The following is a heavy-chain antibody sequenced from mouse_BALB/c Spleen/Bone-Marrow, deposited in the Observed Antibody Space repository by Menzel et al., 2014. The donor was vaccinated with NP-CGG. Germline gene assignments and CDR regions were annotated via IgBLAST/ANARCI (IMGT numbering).Heavy chain of an antibody. J-gene: IGHJ1*01. D-gene: IGHD2-12*01. CDR2: INPYNDGT. V-gene: IGHV1-14*01. CDR1: GYTFTSYV. Sequence: EVQLQESGPELVKPGASVKMSCKASGYTFTSYVMHWVKQKPGQGLEWIGNINPYNDGTKYNEKFKGKATLTSDKSSSTAFMELSSLTSEDSAVYYCARSLYSYDWYFDVWGAGTTVTVSS. CDR3: ARSLYSYDWYFDV.